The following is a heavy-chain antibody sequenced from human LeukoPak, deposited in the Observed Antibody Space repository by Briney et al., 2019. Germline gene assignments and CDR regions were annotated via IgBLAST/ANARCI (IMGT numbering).Heavy chain of an antibody. CDR3: ARHMRLFWYFQH. Sequence: SETLSLTCTVSGGSISSYYWSWIRQPPGKGLEWIGYIYYSGSTNYNPSLKSRVTISVDTSKNQFSLKLSSVTAADKAVYYCARHMRLFWYFQHWGQGTLVTVSS. D-gene: IGHD3-22*01. V-gene: IGHV4-59*01. J-gene: IGHJ1*01. CDR2: IYYSGST. CDR1: GGSISSYY.